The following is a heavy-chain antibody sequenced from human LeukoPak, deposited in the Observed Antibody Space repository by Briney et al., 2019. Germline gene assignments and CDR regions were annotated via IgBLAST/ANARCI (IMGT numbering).Heavy chain of an antibody. J-gene: IGHJ4*02. D-gene: IGHD2-21*01. V-gene: IGHV5-51*01. CDR3: ARGKFVDFDY. CDR2: IYSLDSDT. Sequence: GESLKISCKGSGYSFSRYWIAWVSQMPGKGLEWMGIIYSLDSDTRYSPSFQGQATISADKSISTAYLQWSSLKASDTAMYYCARGKFVDFDYWRQGTLVTVSS. CDR1: GYSFSRYW.